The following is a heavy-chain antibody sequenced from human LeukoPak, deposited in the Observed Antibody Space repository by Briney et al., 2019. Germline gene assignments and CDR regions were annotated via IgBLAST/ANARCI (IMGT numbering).Heavy chain of an antibody. CDR2: IYYSGST. D-gene: IGHD3-16*02. Sequence: PSETLSLTCAVSGGSISSYYWSWIRQPPGKGLEWIGYIYYSGSTNYNPSLKSRVTISVDTSKNQFSLKLSSVTAADTAVYYCARARRSLVWGSSRYSNWFDPWGQGTLVTVSS. CDR1: GGSISSYY. J-gene: IGHJ5*02. CDR3: ARARRSLVWGSSRYSNWFDP. V-gene: IGHV4-59*01.